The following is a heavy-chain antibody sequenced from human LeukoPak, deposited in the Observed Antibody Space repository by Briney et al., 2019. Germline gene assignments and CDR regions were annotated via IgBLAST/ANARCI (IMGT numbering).Heavy chain of an antibody. D-gene: IGHD6-19*01. V-gene: IGHV4-34*01. CDR2: INHSGST. J-gene: IGHJ6*02. Sequence: PSETLSLTCAVYGGSFSGYYWSWIRQPPGKGLEWIGEINHSGSTNYNPSLKSRVTISVDTSKNQFSLKLSSVTAADTAVYYCARQGYSSGWYPGSYYCYGMDVWGQGTTVTVSS. CDR3: ARQGYSSGWYPGSYYCYGMDV. CDR1: GGSFSGYY.